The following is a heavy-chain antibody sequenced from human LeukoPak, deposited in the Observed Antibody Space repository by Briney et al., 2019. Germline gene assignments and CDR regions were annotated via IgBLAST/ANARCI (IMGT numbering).Heavy chain of an antibody. CDR2: ISWNSGSI. D-gene: IGHD3-10*01. CDR1: GFTFSSYA. J-gene: IGHJ4*02. Sequence: GGSLRLSCAASGFTFSSYAMHWVRQAPGKGLEWVSGISWNSGSIGYADSVKGRFTISRDNAKNSLYLQMSSLRAEDMALYYCAKGSGLLWSPFDYWGQGTLVTVSS. V-gene: IGHV3-9*03. CDR3: AKGSGLLWSPFDY.